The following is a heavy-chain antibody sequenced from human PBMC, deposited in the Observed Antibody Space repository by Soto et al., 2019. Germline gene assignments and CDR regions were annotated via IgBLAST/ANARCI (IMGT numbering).Heavy chain of an antibody. J-gene: IGHJ4*02. CDR2: IWYDGSIK. Sequence: GGSLRLSCAASGFTFSSYGMHWVRQAPGKGLEWVAVIWYDGSIKYYADSVKGRFTISRDISKNTLYLEMNSLRAEDTAVYYSARERREYSYNYDFDYWGQGTLVTVSS. V-gene: IGHV3-33*01. CDR3: ARERREYSYNYDFDY. CDR1: GFTFSSYG. D-gene: IGHD5-18*01.